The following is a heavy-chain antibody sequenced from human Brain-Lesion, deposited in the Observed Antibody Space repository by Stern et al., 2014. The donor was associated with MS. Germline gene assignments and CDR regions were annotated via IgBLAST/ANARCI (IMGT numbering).Heavy chain of an antibody. J-gene: IGHJ6*02. V-gene: IGHV4-31*03. D-gene: IGHD2-8*01. CDR2: IPCSGGT. Sequence: VQLVESGPGLVKPSQTLSLTCTVSGGSISSGGFYLTWLRQPPGKGLEGIGNIPCSGGTYYNPSPKRRAPLSWDPADNQYSRRLSSVTAADTAMYFCARLSDCTKGLCQPPNYYYSGLDVWGQGTTVTVSS. CDR1: GGSISSGGFY. CDR3: ARLSDCTKGLCQPPNYYYSGLDV.